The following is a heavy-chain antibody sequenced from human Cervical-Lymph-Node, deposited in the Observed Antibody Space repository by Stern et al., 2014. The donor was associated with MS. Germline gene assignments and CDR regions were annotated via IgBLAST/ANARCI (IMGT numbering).Heavy chain of an antibody. V-gene: IGHV3-21*01. CDR3: ARDKTDILRFLEFRSDDYYYGMDV. D-gene: IGHD3-3*01. CDR1: GFNFKDYT. J-gene: IGHJ6*02. CDR2: ITSTSSYT. Sequence: MQLVQSGGGLVKPGGSLRLSCAASGFNFKDYTMNWVRQAPGKGLEWVSFITSTSSYTYYADSVKGRFTISRDNAKKSLYLQMNRLRAEDTAVYYCARDKTDILRFLEFRSDDYYYGMDVWGQGTTVTVSS.